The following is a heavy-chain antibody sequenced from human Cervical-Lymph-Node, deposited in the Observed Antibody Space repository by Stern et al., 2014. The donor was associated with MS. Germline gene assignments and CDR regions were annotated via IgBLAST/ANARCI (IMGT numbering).Heavy chain of an antibody. CDR3: ARSHDYYALDV. CDR1: GDTLSIYG. J-gene: IGHJ6*02. V-gene: IGHV1-69*01. CDR2: IIPIFRTT. Sequence: QVQLAQSGAEVMKPGASVNVSCTAPGDTLSIYGISWVRQAPGQGLQRLGSIIPIFRTTPYAQQCQGRLTITADESTSTAYMELSGLRSEDPAIYYCARSHDYYALDVWGQGTTVIVSS.